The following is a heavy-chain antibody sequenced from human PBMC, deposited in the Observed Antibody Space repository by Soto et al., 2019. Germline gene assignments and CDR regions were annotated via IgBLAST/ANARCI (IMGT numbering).Heavy chain of an antibody. J-gene: IGHJ6*03. Sequence: GASLNVSCKASGYTFTSYGISWVLQAPGQGLEWMGWISAYNGNTNYAQKLQGRVTMTTDTSTSTAYMELRSLRSDDTAVYYCARDLGLSGVRGVIINYYYYYMDVWGKGTRVTVSS. D-gene: IGHD3-10*01. V-gene: IGHV1-18*01. CDR3: ARDLGLSGVRGVIINYYYYYMDV. CDR1: GYTFTSYG. CDR2: ISAYNGNT.